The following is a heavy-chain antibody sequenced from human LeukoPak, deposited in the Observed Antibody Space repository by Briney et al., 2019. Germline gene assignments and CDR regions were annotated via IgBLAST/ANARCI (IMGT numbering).Heavy chain of an antibody. J-gene: IGHJ4*02. CDR2: IHYSGST. CDR3: ARDLGDYMDY. V-gene: IGHV4-31*03. D-gene: IGHD4-17*01. Sequence: SETLSLTCTVSVGSISSGGYYCRWIRQHPGEVREWIGYIHYSGSTYYNPSLKSRVTISVDTSKNQFSLKLSSVTAADTAVYYCARDLGDYMDYWGQGTLVTVSS. CDR1: VGSISSGGYY.